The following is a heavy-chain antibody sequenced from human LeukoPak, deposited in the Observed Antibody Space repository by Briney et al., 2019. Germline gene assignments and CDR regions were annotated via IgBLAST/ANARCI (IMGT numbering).Heavy chain of an antibody. CDR3: ARHYYHGSGHGGY. D-gene: IGHD3-22*01. CDR2: ISSSGSTI. V-gene: IGHV3-11*01. CDR1: GVTFSDYY. J-gene: IGHJ4*02. Sequence: GGSLRLSCAASGVTFSDYYMSWIRQAPGKGLEWLSYISSSGSTIYYADSVKGRFTISRANAKNSLYLQMNSLRVEDTAVYYCARHYYHGSGHGGYWGQGTLVTVSS.